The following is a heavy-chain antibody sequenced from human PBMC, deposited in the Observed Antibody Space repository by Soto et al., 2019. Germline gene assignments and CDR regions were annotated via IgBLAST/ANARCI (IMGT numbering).Heavy chain of an antibody. Sequence: QVQLQESGPGLVKPSETLSLTCTVSGGSVSSGSYYWSWIRQPPGKGLEWIGYIYYSGSTNYNPPLKSRVTISVDTSTNQFSLKLSSVTAADTAVYYCARDGWGGDCDYGNGWFDPWGQGTLVTVSS. CDR1: GGSVSSGSYY. CDR3: ARDGWGGDCDYGNGWFDP. J-gene: IGHJ5*02. V-gene: IGHV4-61*01. CDR2: IYYSGST. D-gene: IGHD2-21*02.